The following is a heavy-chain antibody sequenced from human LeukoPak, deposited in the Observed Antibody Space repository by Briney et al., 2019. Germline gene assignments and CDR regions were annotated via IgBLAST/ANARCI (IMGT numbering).Heavy chain of an antibody. V-gene: IGHV4-4*02. CDR3: ARDRSRYCSSTSCYSPDAFDI. D-gene: IGHD2-2*01. Sequence: SGTLSLTCAVSGGSISSSNWWSWVRQPPGKGLEWIGEIYHSGSTNYNPSLKSRVTISVDTSKNQFSLKLSSVTAADTAVYYCARDRSRYCSSTSCYSPDAFDIWGQGTMVTVSS. J-gene: IGHJ3*02. CDR2: IYHSGST. CDR1: GGSISSSNW.